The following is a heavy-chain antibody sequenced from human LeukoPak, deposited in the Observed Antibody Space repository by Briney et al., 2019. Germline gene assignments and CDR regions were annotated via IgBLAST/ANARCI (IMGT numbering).Heavy chain of an antibody. CDR2: IYYSGST. CDR3: ARRARITGTTNWFDP. CDR1: GGSISSYY. V-gene: IGHV4-59*08. J-gene: IGHJ5*02. D-gene: IGHD1-7*01. Sequence: SETLSLTCTVSGGSISSYYWSWIRQPPGKGLEWIGYIYYSGSTNYNPSLKSRVTISVDTSKNQFSLKLSSVTAADTAVYYCARRARITGTTNWFDPWGQGALVTVSS.